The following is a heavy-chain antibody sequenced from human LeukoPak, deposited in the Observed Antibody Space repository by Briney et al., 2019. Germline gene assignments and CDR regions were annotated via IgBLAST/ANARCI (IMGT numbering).Heavy chain of an antibody. CDR2: IKSKTDGGTT. J-gene: IGHJ4*02. CDR3: TTIDYSNSPYYFDY. D-gene: IGHD4-11*01. Sequence: PGGSLRLSCAASGFTFSNALMSWVRQAPGKGLEWVGRIKSKTDGGTTDYAAPVKGRFTISRDDSKNTLYLQMNSLKTEDTAVYYCTTIDYSNSPYYFDYWGQGTLVTVSS. CDR1: GFTFSNAL. V-gene: IGHV3-15*01.